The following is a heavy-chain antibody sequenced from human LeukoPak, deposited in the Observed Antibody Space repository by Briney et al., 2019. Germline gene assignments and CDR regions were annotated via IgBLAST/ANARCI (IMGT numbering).Heavy chain of an antibody. Sequence: SETLPLTCTVSGGSIGSYYWNWIRQAPGKGLEWIGYIHYSGSTNHNSSLKSRVTISVDTSKNQYSLKLNSVTAADTAVYYCARDGVAGGFDFWGQGTLVTVSS. D-gene: IGHD6-19*01. CDR3: ARDGVAGGFDF. CDR1: GGSIGSYY. V-gene: IGHV4-59*01. J-gene: IGHJ4*02. CDR2: IHYSGST.